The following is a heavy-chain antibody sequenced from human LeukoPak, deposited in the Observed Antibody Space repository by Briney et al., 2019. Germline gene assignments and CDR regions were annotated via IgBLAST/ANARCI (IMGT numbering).Heavy chain of an antibody. D-gene: IGHD3-10*01. CDR3: ARERREFFDY. Sequence: GASVKVSCKASGYTFTGYYMNWVRQAPGQGLEWMGWINPNSGGTKYAQNFQGRVTMTRDTSISTAYMELSRLRSDDTAVYYCARERREFFDYWGQGTLVTVSS. CDR2: INPNSGGT. V-gene: IGHV1-2*02. CDR1: GYTFTGYY. J-gene: IGHJ4*02.